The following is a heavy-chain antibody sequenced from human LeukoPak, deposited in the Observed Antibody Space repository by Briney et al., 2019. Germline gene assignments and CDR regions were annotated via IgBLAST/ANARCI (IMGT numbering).Heavy chain of an antibody. CDR2: ISYDGSNT. V-gene: IGHV3-30*01. CDR3: ARDSTYYYASGSSGPHYFDY. D-gene: IGHD3-10*01. CDR1: GFTFSTYA. Sequence: GGSLRLSCAASGFTFSTYAMHWVRQAPGKGLEWVAVISYDGSNTYYADSVKGRFTISRDNSKNTLYLQLNSLRAGDTAVYYCARDSTYYYASGSSGPHYFDYWGQGTLVTVSS. J-gene: IGHJ4*02.